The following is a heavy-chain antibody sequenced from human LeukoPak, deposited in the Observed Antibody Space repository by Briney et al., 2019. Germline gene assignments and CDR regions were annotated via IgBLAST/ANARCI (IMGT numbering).Heavy chain of an antibody. D-gene: IGHD1-26*01. Sequence: SETLSLTCAVSGGTITTTNWWSWVRQPPGKGLEWIGEVHLSGATNYNPSLESRVSMSIDKSKNHLSLEVTSVTAADTAIYYCTRESGAFSPFGFWGQGTLLTVSS. V-gene: IGHV4-4*02. CDR3: TRESGAFSPFGF. CDR1: GGTITTTNW. CDR2: VHLSGAT. J-gene: IGHJ4*02.